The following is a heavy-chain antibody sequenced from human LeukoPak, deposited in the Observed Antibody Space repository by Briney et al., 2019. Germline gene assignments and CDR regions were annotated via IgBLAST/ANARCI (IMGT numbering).Heavy chain of an antibody. CDR3: ARGSITIFGVVNDHNWFDP. D-gene: IGHD3-3*01. CDR2: IIPIFGTA. CDR1: GGTFSSYA. J-gene: IGHJ5*02. Sequence: EASVKVSCKASGGTFSSYAISWVRQAPGQGLEWMGGIIPIFGTANYAQKFQGRVTITADESTCTAYMELSSLRSEDTAVYYCARGSITIFGVVNDHNWFDPWGQGTLVTVSS. V-gene: IGHV1-69*13.